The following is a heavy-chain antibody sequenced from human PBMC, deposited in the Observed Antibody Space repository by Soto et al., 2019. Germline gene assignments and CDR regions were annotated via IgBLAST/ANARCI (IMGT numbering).Heavy chain of an antibody. CDR1: GFTFSSHG. CDR3: ARDEVDYGGMDV. D-gene: IGHD3-10*01. Sequence: GGSLRLSCAASGFTFSSHGMHWVRQAPGKGLEWVAVIWYDGNKNYADSVKGRFTISRDNSKNTLYVEMSSLRAEDTAVYYCARDEVDYGGMDVWGQGTKVTVSS. V-gene: IGHV3-33*01. J-gene: IGHJ6*02. CDR2: IWYDGNK.